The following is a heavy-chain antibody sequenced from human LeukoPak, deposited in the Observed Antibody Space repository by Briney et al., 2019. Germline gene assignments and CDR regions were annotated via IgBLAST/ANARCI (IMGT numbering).Heavy chain of an antibody. J-gene: IGHJ3*02. CDR1: GGSISSSSYY. V-gene: IGHV4-39*07. CDR2: IYYSGST. CDR3: ASQPDALYSSSWYGAFDI. Sequence: SETLSLTCTVSGGSISSSSYYWGWIRQPPGKGLEWIGSIYYSGSTYYNPSLKSRVTISVDTSKNQFSLKLSSVTAADTAVYYCASQPDALYSSSWYGAFDIWGQGTMVTVSS. D-gene: IGHD6-13*01.